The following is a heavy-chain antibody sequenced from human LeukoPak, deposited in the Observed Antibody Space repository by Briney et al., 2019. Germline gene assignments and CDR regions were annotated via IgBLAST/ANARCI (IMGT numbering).Heavy chain of an antibody. J-gene: IGHJ3*02. V-gene: IGHV3-48*04. D-gene: IGHD6-13*01. Sequence: GGSLRLSRAASGFTFRSYSMNCVRQAPEKELEWVSYISSSSRTIYYADSVKGRFTIYRDNAKNSLYLQMNSLRAEDTAVYYCARLYSSSWYLDAFDIWGQGTMVTVSS. CDR3: ARLYSSSWYLDAFDI. CDR1: GFTFRSYS. CDR2: ISSSSRTI.